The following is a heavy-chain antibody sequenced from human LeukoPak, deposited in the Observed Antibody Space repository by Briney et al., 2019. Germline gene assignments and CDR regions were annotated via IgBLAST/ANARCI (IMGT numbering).Heavy chain of an antibody. CDR2: IIPIFGTA. D-gene: IGHD3-10*01. J-gene: IGHJ6*02. Sequence: GASVKVSCKASGGPFSSYAISWVRQAPGQGLEWMGGIIPIFGTANYAQKFQGRVTITADESTSTAYMELSSLRSEDTAVYYCARINGGSGRLMDVWGQGTTVTVSS. CDR3: ARINGGSGRLMDV. V-gene: IGHV1-69*13. CDR1: GGPFSSYA.